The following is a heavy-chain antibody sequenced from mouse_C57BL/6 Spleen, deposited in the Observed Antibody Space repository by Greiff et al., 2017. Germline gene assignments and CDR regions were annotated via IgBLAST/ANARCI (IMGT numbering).Heavy chain of an antibody. Sequence: QVQLQQPGAELVMPGASVKLSCKASGYTFTSYWMHWVKQRPGQGLEWIGEIAPPDSYNNYNQKFKGKSTLTLDKSSSTAYMQLSSLTSVDSSVYYCSRFTVVATDYWGQGTTLTVSS. D-gene: IGHD1-1*01. CDR3: SRFTVVATDY. J-gene: IGHJ2*01. V-gene: IGHV1-69*01. CDR2: IAPPDSYN. CDR1: GYTFTSYW.